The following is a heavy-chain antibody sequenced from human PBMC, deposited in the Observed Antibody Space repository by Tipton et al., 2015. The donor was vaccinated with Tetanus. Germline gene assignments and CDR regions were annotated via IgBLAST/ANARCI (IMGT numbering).Heavy chain of an antibody. CDR2: ISTSNGKT. CDR1: GYSFSKYG. J-gene: IGHJ4*02. CDR3: SRDQGSTISPYYAAY. D-gene: IGHD5/OR15-5a*01. Sequence: QLVQSGAEVRKPGASVKVSCKTSGYSFSKYGVTWARQAPGQGLEWLGWISTSNGKTYYAQKFRGRATMTTDTSTGTAHLELGGLRSDDTAIYYCSRDQGSTISPYYAAYWGQGTLVTVTA. V-gene: IGHV1-18*01.